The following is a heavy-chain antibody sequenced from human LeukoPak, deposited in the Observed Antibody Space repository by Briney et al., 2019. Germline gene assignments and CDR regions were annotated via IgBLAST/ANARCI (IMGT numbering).Heavy chain of an antibody. CDR2: IHYSGST. CDR3: ARAFSGGWWELDY. J-gene: IGHJ4*02. V-gene: IGHV4-39*01. CDR1: GGSISSASYY. D-gene: IGHD6-19*01. Sequence: SETLSLTCTVSGGSISSASYYWGWIRQPTGKGLQWIGSIHYSGSTYYNPSLKSRVTISVDTSKNQFSLKLRSVTAADTAMYYCARAFSGGWWELDYWGQGTLVTVSS.